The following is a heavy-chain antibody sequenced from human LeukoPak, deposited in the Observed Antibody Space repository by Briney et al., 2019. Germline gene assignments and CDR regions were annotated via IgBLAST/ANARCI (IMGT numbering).Heavy chain of an antibody. J-gene: IGHJ4*02. CDR2: ISGSGGST. Sequence: PGGSLRLSCAASGFTFSSYAMSWVRQAPGKGLEWVSAISGSGGSTYYADSVEGRFTISRDNSKNTLYLQMNSLRAEDTAVYYCAKRAGITMIVVVMYYFDYWGQGTLVTVSS. CDR1: GFTFSSYA. D-gene: IGHD3-22*01. CDR3: AKRAGITMIVVVMYYFDY. V-gene: IGHV3-23*01.